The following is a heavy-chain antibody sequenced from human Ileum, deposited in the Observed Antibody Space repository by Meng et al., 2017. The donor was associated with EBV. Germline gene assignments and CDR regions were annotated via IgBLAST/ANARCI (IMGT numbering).Heavy chain of an antibody. J-gene: IGHJ4*02. V-gene: IGHV3-11*01. CDR1: GCTLGDYY. CDR2: IDSGSTTI. CDR3: ARENYGSDY. D-gene: IGHD4-17*01. Sequence: QRVEAESDLDKLGGSWRPSCVASGCTLGDYYMGWTRQAPGKWLEWISYIDSGSTTINYADSVKGRFTISRDNAMNTLYLEMNYLRADDTAVYYCARENYGSDYWGQGTLVTVSS.